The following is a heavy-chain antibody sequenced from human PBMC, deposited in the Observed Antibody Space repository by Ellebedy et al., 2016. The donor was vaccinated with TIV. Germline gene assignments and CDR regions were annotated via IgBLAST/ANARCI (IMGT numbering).Heavy chain of an antibody. CDR2: IKQDGSEK. J-gene: IGHJ1*01. Sequence: GGSLRLXXAASGFTFSNYWMNWVRQAPGKVLEWVAKIKQDGSEKYYVDSVKGRFTISRDNTKNSLYLQMNSLRAEDTAVYYCVRAIASPDGYWGQGTLVTVSS. CDR3: VRAIASPDGY. CDR1: GFTFSNYW. D-gene: IGHD5-24*01. V-gene: IGHV3-7*01.